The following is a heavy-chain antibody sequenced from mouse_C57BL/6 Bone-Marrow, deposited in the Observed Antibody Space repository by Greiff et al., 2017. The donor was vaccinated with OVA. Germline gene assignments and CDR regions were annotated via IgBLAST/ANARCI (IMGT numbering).Heavy chain of an antibody. V-gene: IGHV5-4*01. D-gene: IGHD1-1*01. CDR1: GFTFSSYA. Sequence: DVKLVESGGGLVKPGGSLKLSCAASGFTFSSYAMSWVRQTPEKRLEWVATISDGGSYTYYPDNVKGRFTISRDNAKNNLYLQMSHLKSEDTAMYYCARDGGFYEGFAYWGQGTLVTVSA. J-gene: IGHJ3*01. CDR2: ISDGGSYT. CDR3: ARDGGFYEGFAY.